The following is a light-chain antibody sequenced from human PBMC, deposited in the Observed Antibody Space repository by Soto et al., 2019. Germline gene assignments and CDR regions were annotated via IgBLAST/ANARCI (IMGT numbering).Light chain of an antibody. Sequence: QSALTQPASVSGSPGQSTTISCTGTSSDVGGYDYVSWYQQHPGKAPKLMIYDVSNRPSGVSDRFSGSKSDNTASLTISGLQAEDEADYYCSSFTSSITLVFGGGTKVTVL. CDR1: SSDVGGYDY. CDR2: DVS. CDR3: SSFTSSITLV. V-gene: IGLV2-14*03. J-gene: IGLJ2*01.